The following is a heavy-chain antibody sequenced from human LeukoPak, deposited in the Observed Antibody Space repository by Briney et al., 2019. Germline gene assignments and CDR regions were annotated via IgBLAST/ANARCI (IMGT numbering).Heavy chain of an antibody. D-gene: IGHD2-2*01. CDR2: VHYSGST. Sequence: SETLSLTCAVYGGSFSGYYWSWIRQYPGKGLEWIGYVHYSGSTYYNPSLKSRVTISMDTSKNQFSLKLNSVTAADTAVYYCARDRYQPPEYWGQGTLVTVSS. V-gene: IGHV4-31*11. J-gene: IGHJ4*02. CDR3: ARDRYQPPEY. CDR1: GGSFSGYY.